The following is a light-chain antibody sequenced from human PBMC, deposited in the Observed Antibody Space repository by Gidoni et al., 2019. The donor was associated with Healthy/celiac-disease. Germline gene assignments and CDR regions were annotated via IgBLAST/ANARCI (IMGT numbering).Light chain of an antibody. CDR2: AAS. CDR1: QSISSY. Sequence: IQMTQSPSSLSASGGDRVTITCRASQSISSYLNWYQQKPGKAPKLLIYAASSLQSGVPSRFSGSASGTDFTLTISSLQPEDFATYYCQQSYSTPYTLGQGTKLEIK. V-gene: IGKV1-39*01. CDR3: QQSYSTPYT. J-gene: IGKJ2*01.